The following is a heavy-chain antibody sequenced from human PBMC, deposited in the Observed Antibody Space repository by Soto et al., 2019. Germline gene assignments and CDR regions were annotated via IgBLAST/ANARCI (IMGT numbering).Heavy chain of an antibody. CDR1: GGSISSYC. Sequence: SETLSLTCPVAGGSISSYCWSWIRQPPGKGLEWIGYIYYSGSTNYNPSLKSRVTISVDTSKNQFSLKLSSVTAADTAVYYCARDSPPPDYWGQGTLVTVSS. CDR3: ARDSPPPDY. CDR2: IYYSGST. J-gene: IGHJ4*02. V-gene: IGHV4-59*01.